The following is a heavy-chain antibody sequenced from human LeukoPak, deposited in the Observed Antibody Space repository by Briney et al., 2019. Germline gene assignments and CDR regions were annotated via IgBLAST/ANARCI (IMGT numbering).Heavy chain of an antibody. CDR2: INPSGGST. J-gene: IGHJ4*02. Sequence: ASVKVSCKASGYTFTSYYMHWVRQAPGQGLEWMGIINPSGGSTSYAQKFQGRVTMTRDTSTSTVYMELSSLRSEDTAVYYCARESVIVATMGGDFDYWGQGTLVTVSS. V-gene: IGHV1-46*01. CDR3: ARESVIVATMGGDFDY. D-gene: IGHD5-12*01. CDR1: GYTFTSYY.